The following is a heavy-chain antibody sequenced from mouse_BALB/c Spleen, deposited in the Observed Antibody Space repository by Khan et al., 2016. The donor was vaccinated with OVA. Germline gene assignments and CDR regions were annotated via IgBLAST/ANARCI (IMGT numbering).Heavy chain of an antibody. V-gene: IGHV3-2*02. Sequence: EVQLQESGPGLVKPSQSLSLTCTVTGYSITSGYAWNWIRQFPGNKLEWMGYISYSGVTSYTQSLKSRISITRDTSKNQFFLQLNSVTTEDTATDFCARGNYYGYYFDYWGQGTTLTVSS. CDR3: ARGNYYGYYFDY. D-gene: IGHD1-1*01. J-gene: IGHJ2*01. CDR1: GYSITSGYA. CDR2: ISYSGVT.